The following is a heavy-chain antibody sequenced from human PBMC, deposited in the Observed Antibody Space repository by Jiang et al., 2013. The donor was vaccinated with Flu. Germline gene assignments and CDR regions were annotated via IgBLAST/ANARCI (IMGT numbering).Heavy chain of an antibody. V-gene: IGHV6-1*01. D-gene: IGHD5-18*01. CDR2: TYYRSEWYN. CDR1: GDSVSSNSAA. CDR3: ARGPDTAVAGFDY. J-gene: IGHJ4*02. Sequence: HPQTLSLTCAISGDSVSSNSAAWNWIRQSPSRGLEWLGRTYYRSEWYNNYAVSVKSRVTINPDTSKNQFSLQLNSVTPEDTAVYYCARGPDTAVAGFDYWGQGTLVTVSS.